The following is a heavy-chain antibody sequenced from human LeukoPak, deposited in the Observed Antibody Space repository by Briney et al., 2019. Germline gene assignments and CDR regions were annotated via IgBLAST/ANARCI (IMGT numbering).Heavy chain of an antibody. J-gene: IGHJ4*02. CDR2: IWHDGTNK. CDR1: GFTFSTDG. D-gene: IGHD3-22*01. V-gene: IGHV3-33*01. Sequence: AGGSLRLSCAAAGFTFSTDGMDWVRQAERKGLDWVAIIWHDGTNKYSAHSGKGQFTSARDNSKPTLYLQLNCLRVEDTAVYYCARAYYYDTSVTPDYWGQGTLVTVSS. CDR3: ARAYYYDTSVTPDY.